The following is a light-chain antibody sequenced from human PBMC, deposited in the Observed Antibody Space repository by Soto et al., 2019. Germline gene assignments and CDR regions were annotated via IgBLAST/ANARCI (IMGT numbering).Light chain of an antibody. CDR2: TDN. CDR1: SSNIASNT. CDR3: AAWDYSLNGVV. J-gene: IGLJ2*01. V-gene: IGLV1-44*01. Sequence: QSVLTQPPSASGTPGQRVTISCSGSSSNIASNTVNWYQQLPGTAPKVLIYTDNQRPSGVPDRFSGSKSGTSASLAISGLQSEDEADYYCAAWDYSLNGVVFGGGTKLTVL.